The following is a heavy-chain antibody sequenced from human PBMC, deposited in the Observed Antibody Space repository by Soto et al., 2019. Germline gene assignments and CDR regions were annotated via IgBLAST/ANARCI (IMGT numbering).Heavy chain of an antibody. J-gene: IGHJ5*02. CDR3: ARLDYYGSGSHFDP. Sequence: ETLSLTCTVSGGSISSYYWSWIRQPPGKGLEWIGYIYYSGSTNYNPSLKSRVTISVDTSKNQFSLKLSSVTAADTAVYYCARLDYYGSGSHFDPWGQGTLVTVSS. V-gene: IGHV4-59*01. CDR1: GGSISSYY. D-gene: IGHD3-10*01. CDR2: IYYSGST.